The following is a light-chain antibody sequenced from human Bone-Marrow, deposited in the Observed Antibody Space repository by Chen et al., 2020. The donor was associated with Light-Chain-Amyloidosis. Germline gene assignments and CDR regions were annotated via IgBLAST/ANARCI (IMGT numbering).Light chain of an antibody. CDR3: ATWDSSLTVWM. Sequence: QSVLTQPPSVSAAPGQKVTIPCSGSNSNIGINYVSWYQQLPGTSPKLLIYENNQRPSEIPDRFSGSKSGTSATLGVAGLQTGDEADYYCATWDSSLTVWMFGGGTKLTVL. J-gene: IGLJ3*02. V-gene: IGLV1-51*02. CDR2: ENN. CDR1: NSNIGINY.